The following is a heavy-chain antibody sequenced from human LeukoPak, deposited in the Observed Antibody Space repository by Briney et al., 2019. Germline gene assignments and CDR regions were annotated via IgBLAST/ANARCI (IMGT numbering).Heavy chain of an antibody. Sequence: GASVKVSCKASGGTFSTSALSWVRQAPGQGLEWMGGIVPIFATANYAQKFQGRVTITADESTSTAYMDLSSLRSEDTALYYCATNLWSRGGDYWYFDLWGRGTLVTVSS. D-gene: IGHD3-10*01. CDR1: GGTFSTSA. CDR2: IVPIFATA. V-gene: IGHV1-69*13. CDR3: ATNLWSRGGDYWYFDL. J-gene: IGHJ2*01.